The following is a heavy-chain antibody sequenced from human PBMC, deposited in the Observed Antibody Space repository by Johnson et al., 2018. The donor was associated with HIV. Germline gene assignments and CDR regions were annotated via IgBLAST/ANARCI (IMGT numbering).Heavy chain of an antibody. Sequence: VQLVESGGGVVQPGRSLRLSCAASGFTFSSYAMHWVRQAPGKGLEWVSGISWNSNNIGYVDSVKGRFTISRDNAKNSVYLQMNSLRAEDTALYYCAREALTYYDSSGSYYPVHDAFDIWGQGTRVTVSS. CDR3: AREALTYYDSSGSYYPVHDAFDI. V-gene: IGHV3-9*01. CDR2: ISWNSNNI. J-gene: IGHJ3*02. D-gene: IGHD3-10*01. CDR1: GFTFSSYA.